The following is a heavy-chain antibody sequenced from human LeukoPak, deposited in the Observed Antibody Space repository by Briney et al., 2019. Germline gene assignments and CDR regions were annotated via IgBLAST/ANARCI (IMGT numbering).Heavy chain of an antibody. J-gene: IGHJ6*02. D-gene: IGHD4-11*01. V-gene: IGHV3-21*01. CDR2: ISSSSSYI. CDR3: ARDGSNYGPYGMDV. Sequence: GGSLRLSCAASGFTFSSYSMNWVRQAPGKGLEWVSSISSSSSYIYYADSVKGRFTISRDNAKNSLYLQMNSLRAEDTAVYYCARDGSNYGPYGMDVWGQGTTVTVSS. CDR1: GFTFSSYS.